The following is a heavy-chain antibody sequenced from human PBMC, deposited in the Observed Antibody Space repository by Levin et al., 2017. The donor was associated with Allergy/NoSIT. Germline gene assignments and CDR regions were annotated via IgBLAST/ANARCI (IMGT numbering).Heavy chain of an antibody. Sequence: SQTLSLTCTVSGGSISSYYWSWIRQSPGKRPEWIGYIHYTGYTNYSPSLKSRVTISLDTSKNQFSLKLTSVTAADPAVYSCARSAHVTGIPAAMFAFDPWGQGILVTVSS. CDR2: IHYTGYT. V-gene: IGHV4-59*08. CDR1: GGSISSYY. D-gene: IGHD2-2*01. CDR3: ARSAHVTGIPAAMFAFDP. J-gene: IGHJ5*02.